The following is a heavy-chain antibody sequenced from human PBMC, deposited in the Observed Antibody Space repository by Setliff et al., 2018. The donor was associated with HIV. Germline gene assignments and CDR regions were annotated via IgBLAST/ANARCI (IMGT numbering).Heavy chain of an antibody. CDR2: IYYNGSP. Sequence: SETLSLTCTVSEGSLSTYYWSWIRQPPGKGLEWIGYIYYNGSPTYNPSLKSRVTMSVDTSKNQFSLRLSSVTAADTAVYYCARKHLANVFDYWGQGALVTVSS. V-gene: IGHV4-59*01. J-gene: IGHJ4*02. CDR3: ARKHLANVFDY. D-gene: IGHD5-12*01. CDR1: EGSLSTYY.